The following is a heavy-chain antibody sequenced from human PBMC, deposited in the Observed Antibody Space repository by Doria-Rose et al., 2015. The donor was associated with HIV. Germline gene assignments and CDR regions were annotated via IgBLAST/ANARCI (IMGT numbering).Heavy chain of an antibody. D-gene: IGHD6-19*01. Sequence: CAASGFTFSSYALHWVRQAPGKGLEWVSTIAFDGSENHYIDSVKGRFTVSRDNSRNTLYLQMNSLRPEDTAVYYCARDSDSSGWYVPYDYWGQGTLVTVSS. CDR1: GFTFSSYA. CDR2: IAFDGSEN. V-gene: IGHV3-30-3*01. CDR3: ARDSDSSGWYVPYDY. J-gene: IGHJ4*02.